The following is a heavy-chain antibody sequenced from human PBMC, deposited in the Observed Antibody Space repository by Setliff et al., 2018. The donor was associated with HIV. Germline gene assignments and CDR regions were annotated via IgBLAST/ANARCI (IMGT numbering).Heavy chain of an antibody. CDR2: ITDSGNT. V-gene: IGHV4-59*12. Sequence: PSETLSLTCNVSGASISSYYWTWIRQSPGNRLEWLGYITDSGNTNYNPSLKSRVTISVDTSRDQFSLQLTSVTAADTAVYYCARAPPGIQNDAFDVWGQGTMVTVSS. CDR1: GASISSYY. CDR3: ARAPPGIQNDAFDV. J-gene: IGHJ3*01.